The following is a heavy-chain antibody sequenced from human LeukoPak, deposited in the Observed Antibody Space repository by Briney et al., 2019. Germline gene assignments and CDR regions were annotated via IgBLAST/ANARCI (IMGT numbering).Heavy chain of an antibody. D-gene: IGHD6-19*01. Sequence: ASVKVSCKASGYTFTGYYMHWVRQAPGQGLEWMGWINPNSGGTNYAQKFQGRVPMTRDTSISTAYMELSRLRSDDTAVYYCAKSKRGIAVAEDYWGQGTLVTVSS. J-gene: IGHJ4*02. CDR2: INPNSGGT. CDR1: GYTFTGYY. V-gene: IGHV1-2*02. CDR3: AKSKRGIAVAEDY.